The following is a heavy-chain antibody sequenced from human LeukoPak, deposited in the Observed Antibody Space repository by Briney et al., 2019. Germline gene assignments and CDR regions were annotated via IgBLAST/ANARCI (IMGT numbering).Heavy chain of an antibody. CDR3: ARLGAITMVRGVIIAVHAFDI. V-gene: IGHV4-59*01. CDR1: GGSISSYY. J-gene: IGHJ3*02. Sequence: SETLSLTCTVSGGSISSYYWSWIRQPPGRGLEWIGYIYYSGSTNYSPSLKSRVTISVDTSKNQSSLKLSSVTAADTAVYYCARLGAITMVRGVIIAVHAFDIWGQGTMVTVSS. CDR2: IYYSGST. D-gene: IGHD3-10*01.